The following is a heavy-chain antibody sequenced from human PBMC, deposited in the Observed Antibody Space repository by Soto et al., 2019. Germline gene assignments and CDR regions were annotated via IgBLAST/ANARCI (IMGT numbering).Heavy chain of an antibody. CDR1: GFTFSRHW. D-gene: IGHD3-3*01. CDR2: IKQDGSEK. Sequence: GGSLRLSCAASGFTFSRHWMSWVRQAPGMGLEWVANIKQDGSEKYYVDSVKGRFTISRDNAKNSLYLQMNSLRAEDTAVYYCARGYDFWSGWFDPWGQGTLVTVSS. V-gene: IGHV3-7*01. J-gene: IGHJ5*02. CDR3: ARGYDFWSGWFDP.